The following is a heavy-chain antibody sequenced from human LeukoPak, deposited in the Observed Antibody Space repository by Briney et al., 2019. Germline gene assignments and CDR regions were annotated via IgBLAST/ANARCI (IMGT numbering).Heavy chain of an antibody. CDR3: ARLKDLKQFSY. V-gene: IGHV3-53*01. D-gene: IGHD3-3*01. J-gene: IGHJ4*02. Sequence: GGSLRVSCAASGFTVSSNYMSWVRQAPGKGLEWVSVIYSGGSTYYADSVKGRFTISRDNSKNTLYLQMNSLRAEDTAVYYCARLKDLKQFSYWGQGTLVTVSS. CDR2: IYSGGST. CDR1: GFTVSSNY.